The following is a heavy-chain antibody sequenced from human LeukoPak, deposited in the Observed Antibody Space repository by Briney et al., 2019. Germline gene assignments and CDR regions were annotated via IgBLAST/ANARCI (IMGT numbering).Heavy chain of an antibody. Sequence: SETLSLTCAVSGGSISSYYWSWIRQPPGKGLEWIGYIYYSGSTNYNPSLKSRVTISVDTSKNQFSLKLSSATAADTAVYYCAASGGSPDAFDIWGQGTMVTVSS. CDR1: GGSISSYY. D-gene: IGHD3-16*01. CDR2: IYYSGST. J-gene: IGHJ3*02. V-gene: IGHV4-59*01. CDR3: AASGGSPDAFDI.